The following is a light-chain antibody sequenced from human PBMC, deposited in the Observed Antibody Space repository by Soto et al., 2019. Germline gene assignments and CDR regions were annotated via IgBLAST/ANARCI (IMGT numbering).Light chain of an antibody. CDR3: QQYGTSPPWT. J-gene: IGKJ1*01. Sequence: EIVLTQSPGTLSLSPGESATLSCRASQSVRSSYLAWYQRKPGQAPRLLFYGTSNRATGIPDRFSGSGSGTDFTLTISRLEPEDFAVYYCQQYGTSPPWTFGQGTRVE. CDR2: GTS. V-gene: IGKV3-20*01. CDR1: QSVRSSY.